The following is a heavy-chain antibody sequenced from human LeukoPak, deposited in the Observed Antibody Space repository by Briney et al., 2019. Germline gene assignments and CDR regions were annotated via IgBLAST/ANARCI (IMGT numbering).Heavy chain of an antibody. CDR2: INHSGST. CDR3: ARRRAFPYGDYDY. V-gene: IGHV4-34*01. Sequence: SETPSLTCAVYGGSFSGYYWSWIRQPPGKGLEWIGEINHSGSTNYNPSLKSRVTISVDTSKNQFSLKLSSVTAADTAVYYCARRRAFPYGDYDYWGQGTLVTVSS. D-gene: IGHD4-17*01. CDR1: GGSFSGYY. J-gene: IGHJ4*02.